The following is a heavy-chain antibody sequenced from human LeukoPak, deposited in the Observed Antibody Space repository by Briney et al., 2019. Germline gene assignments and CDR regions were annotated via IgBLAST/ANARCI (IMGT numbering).Heavy chain of an antibody. Sequence: SETLSLTCAVSGGSISSSSYYWGWIRQPPGKGLEGFGSIYYSGSTYYNPSLKSRVTISVDTSKNQFSLKLSSVTAADTAVYYCASCKTYYDYVWGSYRQHYYFDYWGQGTLVTVSS. D-gene: IGHD3-16*02. CDR2: IYYSGST. J-gene: IGHJ4*02. CDR3: ASCKTYYDYVWGSYRQHYYFDY. CDR1: GGSISSSSYY. V-gene: IGHV4-39*07.